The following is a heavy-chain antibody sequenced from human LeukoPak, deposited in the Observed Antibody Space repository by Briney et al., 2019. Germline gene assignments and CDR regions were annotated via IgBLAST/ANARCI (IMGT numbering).Heavy chain of an antibody. CDR3: ARSLRSGTFEAFDI. V-gene: IGHV5-51*01. Sequence: PGESLKISCKGSGNSFTTYWIGWVRQMPGKGLEWMGIIYPGDSDTKYSPSFQGQVTISADRSISTAYLQWSSLKASDTAMYYCARSLRSGTFEAFDIWGQGTMVTVSS. D-gene: IGHD3-3*01. J-gene: IGHJ3*02. CDR1: GNSFTTYW. CDR2: IYPGDSDT.